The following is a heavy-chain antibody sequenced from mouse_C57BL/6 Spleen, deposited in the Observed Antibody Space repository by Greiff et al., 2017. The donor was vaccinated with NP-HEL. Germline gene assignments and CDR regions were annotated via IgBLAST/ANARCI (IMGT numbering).Heavy chain of an antibody. CDR3: ARLGGGTFDY. V-gene: IGHV5-4*03. D-gene: IGHD3-3*01. CDR2: ISSGGSYT. J-gene: IGHJ2*01. CDR1: GFTFSSYG. Sequence: EVKLQESGGDLVKPGGSLKLSCAASGFTFSSYGMSWVRQTPDKRLEWVATISSGGSYTYYPDNVKGRFTISRDNAKNNLYLQMSHLKSEDTAMYYCARLGGGTFDYWGQGTTLTVSS.